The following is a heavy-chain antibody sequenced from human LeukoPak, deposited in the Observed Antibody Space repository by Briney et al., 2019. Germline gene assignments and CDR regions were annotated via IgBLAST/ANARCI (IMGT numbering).Heavy chain of an antibody. Sequence: SETLSLTCTVSGVSISSNIYYWGWIRQPPGKGLEWIGSINYSGSTYYNPSLNSRVTISVDTSKIRFSLKLSSVTAADTAVYYCARHKDNYDDYGINWFDPWGQGTLVAVSS. J-gene: IGHJ5*02. D-gene: IGHD4-17*01. CDR2: INYSGST. CDR1: GVSISSNIYY. V-gene: IGHV4-39*01. CDR3: ARHKDNYDDYGINWFDP.